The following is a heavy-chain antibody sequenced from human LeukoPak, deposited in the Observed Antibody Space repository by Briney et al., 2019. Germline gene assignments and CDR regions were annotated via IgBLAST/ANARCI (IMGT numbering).Heavy chain of an antibody. V-gene: IGHV5-51*01. D-gene: IGHD1-26*01. Sequence: GESLKISCKGFGYNFTTYWIGWVRQMPGKGLEWVAIIYPEDSDTRYSPSFQGQVTISADKSISTAYLQWSSLKASDTAMYYCARQFGVVGVSFYWGQGTLVTVSS. CDR2: IYPEDSDT. CDR1: GYNFTTYW. CDR3: ARQFGVVGVSFY. J-gene: IGHJ4*02.